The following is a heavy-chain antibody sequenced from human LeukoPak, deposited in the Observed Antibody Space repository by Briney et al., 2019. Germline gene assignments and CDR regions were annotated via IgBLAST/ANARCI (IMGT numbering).Heavy chain of an antibody. CDR2: IYYSGST. Sequence: SETLSLTCTVSGGSISSSSYYWGWIRQPPGKGLEWIGSIYYSGSTYYNPSLKSRVTISVDTSKNQFSLKLSSVTAADTAVYYCARGRNYYGSGSYRMDVWGQGTTVTVSS. V-gene: IGHV4-39*07. D-gene: IGHD3-10*01. J-gene: IGHJ6*02. CDR1: GGSISSSSYY. CDR3: ARGRNYYGSGSYRMDV.